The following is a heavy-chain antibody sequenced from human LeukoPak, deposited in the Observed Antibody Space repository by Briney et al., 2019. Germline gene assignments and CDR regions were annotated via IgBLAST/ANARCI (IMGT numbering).Heavy chain of an antibody. V-gene: IGHV4-34*01. J-gene: IGHJ4*02. CDR3: AGAREFSSSSGRAYYFDF. CDR2: INHSGST. D-gene: IGHD6-6*01. Sequence: SETLSLTCAVYGGSFSGYYWSWIRQPPGKGLEWIGEINHSGSTNSNPSLKSRVTISVDTSKNQFSLKLRSVTAADTAVYYCAGAREFSSSSGRAYYFDFWGQGTLVTVSS. CDR1: GGSFSGYY.